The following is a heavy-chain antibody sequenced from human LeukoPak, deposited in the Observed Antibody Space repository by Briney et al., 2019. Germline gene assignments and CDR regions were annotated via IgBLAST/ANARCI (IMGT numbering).Heavy chain of an antibody. CDR3: ARGLFGVVIHSNWFDP. D-gene: IGHD3-3*01. Sequence: PSETLSLTCAVSGYSISSGYYWGWIRQPPGKGLEWIGSIYHSGSTYYNPSLKSRVTISVDTSKNQFSLKLSSVTAADTAVYHCARGLFGVVIHSNWFDPWGQGTLVTVSS. CDR1: GYSISSGYY. V-gene: IGHV4-38-2*01. J-gene: IGHJ5*02. CDR2: IYHSGST.